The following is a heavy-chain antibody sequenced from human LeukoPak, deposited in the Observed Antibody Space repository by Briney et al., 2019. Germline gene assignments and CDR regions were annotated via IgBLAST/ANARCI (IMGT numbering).Heavy chain of an antibody. CDR3: ARDSIVVVPAATDYYYYGMDV. V-gene: IGHV1-69*04. J-gene: IGHJ6*02. Sequence: ASVKVSCKASGYTFTSYAISWVRQAPGQGLEWMGRIIPILGIANYAQKFQGRVTITADKSTSTAYMELSSLRSEDTAVYYCARDSIVVVPAATDYYYYGMDVWGQGTTVTVSS. CDR2: IIPILGIA. D-gene: IGHD2-2*01. CDR1: GYTFTSYA.